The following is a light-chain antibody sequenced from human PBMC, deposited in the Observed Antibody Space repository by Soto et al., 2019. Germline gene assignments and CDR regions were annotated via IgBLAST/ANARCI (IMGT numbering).Light chain of an antibody. J-gene: IGKJ1*01. CDR3: LQNYNDPWT. CDR2: ATS. V-gene: IGKV1-6*01. Sequence: AIQMTQSPTSLSASVGDRVTITCRASQGIRTDLGWYQQKPGKAPNLLIYATSRLQRGVPSRFSGSGSGTDFTLAISSLQPEDSATYYCLQNYNDPWTFGQGTNVEIK. CDR1: QGIRTD.